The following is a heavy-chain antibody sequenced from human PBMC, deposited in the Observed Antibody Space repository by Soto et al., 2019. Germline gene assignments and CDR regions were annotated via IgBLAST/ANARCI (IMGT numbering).Heavy chain of an antibody. Sequence: ASVKVSCKASGYTFTDYYFHWVRQAPGQGLEWMGWINPDSGDTKYAQKFQGRVTMTRDTSISTAYMEMRRLTSDDTAVYYCARGPGTSATYYYYYTLDVCGQGTTVTVSS. CDR3: ARGPGTSATYYYYYTLDV. D-gene: IGHD1-1*01. V-gene: IGHV1-2*02. CDR1: GYTFTDYY. J-gene: IGHJ6*02. CDR2: INPDSGDT.